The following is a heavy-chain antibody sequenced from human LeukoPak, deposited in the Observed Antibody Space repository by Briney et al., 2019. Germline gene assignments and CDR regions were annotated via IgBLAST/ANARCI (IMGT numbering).Heavy chain of an antibody. Sequence: GGSLRLSCAASGFTVSSNYMSWVRQAPGKGLEWVSVIYSGGSTYYADSVKGRFTISRDNSKNTLYLQMNSLRAEDTAVYYCARAGGFYSYGDFDYWGQGTLVTVSS. D-gene: IGHD5-18*01. CDR1: GFTVSSNY. J-gene: IGHJ4*02. CDR2: IYSGGST. V-gene: IGHV3-53*01. CDR3: ARAGGFYSYGDFDY.